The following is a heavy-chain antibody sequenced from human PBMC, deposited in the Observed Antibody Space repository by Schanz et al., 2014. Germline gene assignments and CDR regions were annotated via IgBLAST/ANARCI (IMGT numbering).Heavy chain of an antibody. Sequence: QVQLLESGGGLFKPGGSLRLSCAGSGFTFADYYMTWIRQAPGKGLEWISYVSSYDTTVSYADSVKGRFTISRDNAKNSVYLQMNSLRGEDTAVYYCARGYSSSMDVWGQGTTVTVSS. V-gene: IGHV3-11*01. CDR2: VSSYDTTV. CDR1: GFTFADYY. J-gene: IGHJ6*02. CDR3: ARGYSSSMDV. D-gene: IGHD6-6*01.